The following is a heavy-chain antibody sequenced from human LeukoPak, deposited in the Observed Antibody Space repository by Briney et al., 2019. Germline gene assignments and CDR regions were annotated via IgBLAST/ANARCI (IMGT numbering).Heavy chain of an antibody. V-gene: IGHV3-30*03. CDR3: ARVDAYYNWFDP. Sequence: GGSLRLSCAASGFTFSSYGMHWVRQAPGKGLEWVAVISYDGSNKYYADSVKGRFTISRDNSKNTLYLQMNSLRAEDTAVYYCARVDAYYNWFDPWGQGTLVTVSS. CDR2: ISYDGSNK. D-gene: IGHD2-21*01. CDR1: GFTFSSYG. J-gene: IGHJ5*02.